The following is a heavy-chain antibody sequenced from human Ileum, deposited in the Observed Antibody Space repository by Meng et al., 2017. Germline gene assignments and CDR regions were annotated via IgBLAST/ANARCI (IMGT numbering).Heavy chain of an antibody. D-gene: IGHD1-26*01. CDR2: TYYRSKWYN. V-gene: IGHV6-1*01. CDR3: SRDGPRRYNGTYYSDAFDI. CDR1: GDSVSSNSAA. J-gene: IGHJ3*02. Sequence: SETMSLTCDISGDSVSSNSAAWNWIRQSPSRGLEWLGRTYYRSKWYNDYAVSVKSRITISPDTSKNQFSLQLNSVTPDDTDLYDCSRDGPRRYNGTYYSDAFDIWGQGTMVTVSS.